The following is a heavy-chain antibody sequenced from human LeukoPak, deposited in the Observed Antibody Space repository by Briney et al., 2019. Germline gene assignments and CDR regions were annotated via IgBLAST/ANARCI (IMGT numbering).Heavy chain of an antibody. CDR1: GGSVSSGSYY. CDR3: ARLLDY. J-gene: IGHJ4*02. V-gene: IGHV4-61*01. CDR2: IYYSGST. Sequence: SDTLSLTCTVSGGSVSSGSYYWGWVRQPPGTGLEWIGYIYYSGSTNYNPSLKSRVTISVDTSKNQFSLKLSSVTAADTAVYYCARLLDYWGQGTLVTVSS.